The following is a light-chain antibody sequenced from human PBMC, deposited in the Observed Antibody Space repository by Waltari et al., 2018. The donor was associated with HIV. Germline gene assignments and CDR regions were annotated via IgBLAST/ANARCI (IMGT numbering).Light chain of an antibody. J-gene: IGKJ1*01. CDR1: ESITGW. V-gene: IGKV1-5*03. CDR2: KTS. Sequence: TITCRASESITGWLAWYQQKPGKAPKLLIYKTSSLESGVPLRFSGSASGTEFTLTISSLQPDDFATYYCQQYKSYSPWTFGQGTKVEIK. CDR3: QQYKSYSPWT.